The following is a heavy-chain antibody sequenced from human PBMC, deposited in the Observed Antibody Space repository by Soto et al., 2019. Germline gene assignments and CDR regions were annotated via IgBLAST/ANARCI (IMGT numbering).Heavy chain of an antibody. CDR1: GFTFSSYA. CDR2: ISGSGGST. J-gene: IGHJ4*02. Sequence: GGSLRLSCAASGFTFSSYAMSWVRQAPGKGLEWVSAISGSGGSTYYADSVKGRFTISRDNSKNTLYLQVNSLRAEDTAVYYCAKDRDFWSGYYSSWGQGTLVTVSS. V-gene: IGHV3-23*01. D-gene: IGHD3-3*01. CDR3: AKDRDFWSGYYSS.